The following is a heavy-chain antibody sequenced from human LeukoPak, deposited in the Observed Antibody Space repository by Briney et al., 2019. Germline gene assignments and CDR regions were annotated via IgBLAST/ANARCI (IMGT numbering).Heavy chain of an antibody. D-gene: IGHD5-18*01. CDR1: GFTFDDYG. CDR2: ISWDSGVT. CDR3: VRGNSPPDAFDI. J-gene: IGHJ3*02. V-gene: IGHV3-43D*04. Sequence: GGSLRLSXAASGFTFDDYGMHWVRQAPGKGMEWVSFISWDSGVTYFADSVKGRFTVSRDNSKNSLYLQMNSLSAEDTAFYYCVRGNSPPDAFDIWGQGTMVTVSS.